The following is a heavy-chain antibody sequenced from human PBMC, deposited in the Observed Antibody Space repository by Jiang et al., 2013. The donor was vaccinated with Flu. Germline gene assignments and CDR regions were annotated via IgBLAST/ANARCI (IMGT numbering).Heavy chain of an antibody. Sequence: LLKPSETLSLTCAVYGGSFSGYYWSWIRQPPGKGLEWIGEINHSGSTNYNPSLKSRVTISVDTSKNQFSLKLSSVTAADTAVYYCARDRTGYSSGWLSRWFDPWGQGTLVTVSS. CDR2: INHSGST. J-gene: IGHJ5*02. CDR1: GGSFSGYY. CDR3: ARDRTGYSSGWLSRWFDP. V-gene: IGHV4-34*01. D-gene: IGHD6-19*01.